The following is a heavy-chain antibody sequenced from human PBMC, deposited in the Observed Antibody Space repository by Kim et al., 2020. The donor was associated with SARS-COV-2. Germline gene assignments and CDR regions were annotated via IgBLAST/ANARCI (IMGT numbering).Heavy chain of an antibody. D-gene: IGHD1-26*01. CDR3: ARRDAGSNYFAY. Sequence: SETLSLTCSVSGGSISSYYWSWIRQPAGNGLEWIGRVYANERNDYNPSLKSRVTMSMDTSKNQVSLKLSAVTAADTAVYYCARRDAGSNYFAYWGQGTLV. CDR1: GGSISSYY. J-gene: IGHJ4*02. CDR2: VYANERN. V-gene: IGHV4-4*07.